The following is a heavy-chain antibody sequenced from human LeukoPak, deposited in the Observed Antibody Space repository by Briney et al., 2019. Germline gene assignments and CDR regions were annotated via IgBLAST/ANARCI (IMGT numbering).Heavy chain of an antibody. CDR3: ARRAGAYSHPYDY. V-gene: IGHV3-53*01. CDR1: GFTISSNS. CDR2: IYSSVT. J-gene: IGHJ4*02. Sequence: GGSLRLSCAASGFTISSNSMSWVRQAPGKGLEWVSFIYSSVTHYSDSVKGRFTISRDNSKNTLFLQMNSLRAEDTAVYYCARRAGAYSHPYDYWGQGTLVTVSS. D-gene: IGHD4/OR15-4a*01.